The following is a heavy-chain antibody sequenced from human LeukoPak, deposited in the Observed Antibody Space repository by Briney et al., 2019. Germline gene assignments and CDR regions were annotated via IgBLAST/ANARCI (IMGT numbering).Heavy chain of an antibody. CDR1: GLSFISYA. D-gene: IGHD1-20*01. CDR3: AKSFRGNWNS. CDR2: VTNTGGT. Sequence: GGPLRLSCIGTGLSFISYAMSWVRQAPGKGLEWVSSVTNTGGTYYADPVKGRFTTSRDNSKNTLYLQMNSLRDEDTAVYYCAKSFRGNWNSWGQGTLVTVSS. J-gene: IGHJ4*02. V-gene: IGHV3-23*01.